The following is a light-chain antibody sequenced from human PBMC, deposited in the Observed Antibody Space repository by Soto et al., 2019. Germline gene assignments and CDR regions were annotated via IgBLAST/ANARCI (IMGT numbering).Light chain of an antibody. CDR1: TVAVTSDYY. CDR2: RTS. Sequence: QTVVTQEPSLTVSPGGTVTLTCALTTVAVTSDYYPNWFQRKPGQALRTLIYRTSNNHSWTPARFSGSLLGGKAALTLSGVQPEDEADYYCVLLYGGAWVFGGGTKLTVL. CDR3: VLLYGGAWV. J-gene: IGLJ3*02. V-gene: IGLV7-43*01.